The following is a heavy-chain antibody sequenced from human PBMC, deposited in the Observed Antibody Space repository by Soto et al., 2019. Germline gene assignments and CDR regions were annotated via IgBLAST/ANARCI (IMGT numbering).Heavy chain of an antibody. D-gene: IGHD3-10*01. V-gene: IGHV3-66*04. CDR2: IYSGGST. CDR3: VRPSGVRFGV. J-gene: IGHJ4*02. Sequence: EVQLVESGGDLVQPGGSLRLSCAASGFTVSSNYMSWVSQAPGKGLEWVSVIYSGGSTYYADSVKGRFTISRDISKNTLYLQMNSLRDEDTAVYYCVRPSGVRFGVWGQGTLGTVSS. CDR1: GFTVSSNY.